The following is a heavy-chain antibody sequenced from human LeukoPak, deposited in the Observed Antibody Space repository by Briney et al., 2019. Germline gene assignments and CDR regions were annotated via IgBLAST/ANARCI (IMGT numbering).Heavy chain of an antibody. CDR3: AKPSGCGVDY. Sequence: HPGGSLRLSCGASGFLFDDHDMHWVRQAPGRGLEWVAYIRSDGYHTYYADSVKGRFTITRDNLKNTLYLQMNSLRLEDMAVYYCAKPSGCGVDYWGRGTRVTVSS. V-gene: IGHV3-30*02. D-gene: IGHD4/OR15-4a*01. J-gene: IGHJ4*02. CDR2: IRSDGYHT. CDR1: GFLFDDHD.